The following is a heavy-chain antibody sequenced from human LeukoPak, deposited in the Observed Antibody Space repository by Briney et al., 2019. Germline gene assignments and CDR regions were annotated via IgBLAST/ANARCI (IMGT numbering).Heavy chain of an antibody. CDR1: GFTFSSYG. V-gene: IGHV3-30*03. D-gene: IGHD5-12*01. CDR3: ASGMVATWAYFDY. CDR2: ISYDGSNK. J-gene: IGHJ4*02. Sequence: GGSLRLSCAASGFTFSSYGMHWVRQAPGKGLEWVAVISYDGSNKYYADSVKGRFTISRDNSKNTLYLQMNSLRAEDTAVYYCASGMVATWAYFDYWGQGTLVTVSS.